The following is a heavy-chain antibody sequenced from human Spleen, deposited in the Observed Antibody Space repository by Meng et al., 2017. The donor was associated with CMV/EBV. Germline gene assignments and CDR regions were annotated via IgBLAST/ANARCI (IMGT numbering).Heavy chain of an antibody. CDR1: GYTFSGYY. V-gene: IGHV1-2*02. CDR2: INPKSGGT. J-gene: IGHJ3*02. D-gene: IGHD2-21*01. CDR3: AREFDAYCSLTTCHRGYAFDM. Sequence: ASVKVSCKASGYTFSGYYMYWVRQAPGQAPGQGLEWMGWINPKSGGTKYAQKFQGRVTMTRDTSNNTAYLDLTGLTSDDTAVYFCAREFDAYCSLTTCHRGYAFDMWGQGTMVTVSS.